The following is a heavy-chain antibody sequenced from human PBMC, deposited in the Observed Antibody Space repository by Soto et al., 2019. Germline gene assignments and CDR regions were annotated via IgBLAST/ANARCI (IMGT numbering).Heavy chain of an antibody. CDR2: IYYSGST. Sequence: SETLSLTCTVSGGSISSYYWSWIRQPPGKGLEWIGYIYYSGSTNYNPSLKSRVTISVDTSKNQFSLKLSSVTAADTAVYYCARDKRSLYSSGWYGIDYWGQGTLVTVSS. CDR3: ARDKRSLYSSGWYGIDY. J-gene: IGHJ4*02. D-gene: IGHD6-19*01. V-gene: IGHV4-59*01. CDR1: GGSISSYY.